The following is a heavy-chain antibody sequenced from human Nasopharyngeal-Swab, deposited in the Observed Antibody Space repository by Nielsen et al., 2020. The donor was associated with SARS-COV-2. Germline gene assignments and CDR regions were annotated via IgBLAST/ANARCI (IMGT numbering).Heavy chain of an antibody. CDR3: ARDSGYSSSWYTRDYYFDY. D-gene: IGHD6-13*01. CDR2: IYHSGST. V-gene: IGHV4-38-2*02. J-gene: IGHJ4*02. Sequence: PGKGLEWIGGIYHSGSTSYNPSLKSRVTISVDTSKNQFSLKLSSVTAADTAVYYCARDSGYSSSWYTRDYYFDYWGQGTLVTVSS.